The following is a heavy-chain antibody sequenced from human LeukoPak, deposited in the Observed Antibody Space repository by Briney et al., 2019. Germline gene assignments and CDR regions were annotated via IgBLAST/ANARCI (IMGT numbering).Heavy chain of an antibody. V-gene: IGHV4-59*01. CDR3: ARKNSSGWYVDY. D-gene: IGHD6-19*01. Sequence: SETLSLTRTVSGGSLNSYYGSWIRQPPGKGLEWIGYIYYSGSTNKIPSLKSRVIISVDTYNNQFSLKLSAVTAADAAVCYCARKNSSGWYVDYWGQGTL. CDR2: IYYSGST. CDR1: GGSLNSYY. J-gene: IGHJ4*02.